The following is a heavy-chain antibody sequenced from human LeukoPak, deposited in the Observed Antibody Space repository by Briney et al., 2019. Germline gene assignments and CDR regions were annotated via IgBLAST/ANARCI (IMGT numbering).Heavy chain of an antibody. CDR1: GYTLTELS. D-gene: IGHD3-10*01. J-gene: IGHJ6*02. Sequence: ASVKVSCKVSGYTLTELSMHWVRQAPGKGLEWMGGFDPEDGETIYAQKFQGRVTMTEDTSTDTAYMGLSSLRSEDTAVYYCATTRTQWFGELSLTPNGMDVWGQGTTVTVSS. CDR3: ATTRTQWFGELSLTPNGMDV. V-gene: IGHV1-24*01. CDR2: FDPEDGET.